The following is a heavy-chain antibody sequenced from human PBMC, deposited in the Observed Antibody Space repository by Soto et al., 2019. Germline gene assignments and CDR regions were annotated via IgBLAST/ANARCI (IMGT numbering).Heavy chain of an antibody. CDR2: INHSGST. Sequence: LETLSVTWGVEGGSCSGYDWSCIRQPPGKGLEWIGEINHSGSTNYNPSLKSRVTISVDTSKNQFSLKPSSVTAADTAVYYCARGVKSLDDFWSGYQAPLSTPYSFDSWGPGPLVTVS. V-gene: IGHV4-34*01. J-gene: IGHJ4*02. D-gene: IGHD3-3*01. CDR1: GGSCSGYD. CDR3: ARGVKSLDDFWSGYQAPLSTPYSFDS.